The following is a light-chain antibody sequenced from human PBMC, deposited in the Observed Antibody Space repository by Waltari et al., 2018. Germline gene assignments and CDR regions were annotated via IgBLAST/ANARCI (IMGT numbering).Light chain of an antibody. CDR1: QDIRNA. V-gene: IGKV1-17*01. CDR3: LQHKSYPLT. CDR2: AAS. J-gene: IGKJ4*01. Sequence: DIQMTQSPSSLSASVGDKVTITCRPSQDIRNALVWYQQKPGKAPKRLIYAASSLESGVPSRFNGSGSGTEFTLTISSLQSEDFATYYCLQHKSYPLTFGGGTEVEIK.